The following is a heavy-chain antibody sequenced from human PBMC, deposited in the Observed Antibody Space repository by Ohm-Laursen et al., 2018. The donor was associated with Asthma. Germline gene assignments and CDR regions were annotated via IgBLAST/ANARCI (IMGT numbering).Heavy chain of an antibody. J-gene: IGHJ3*02. V-gene: IGHV3-21*01. D-gene: IGHD1-26*01. Sequence: SLRLSCAASGFTFSSYSMNWVRQAPGKGLEWVSSISSSSSYTNYADSVKGRFTISRVNAKNSLYLQMNSLRAEDTAVYYCAAGATHDAFDIWGQGTMVTVSS. CDR2: ISSSSSYT. CDR3: AAGATHDAFDI. CDR1: GFTFSSYS.